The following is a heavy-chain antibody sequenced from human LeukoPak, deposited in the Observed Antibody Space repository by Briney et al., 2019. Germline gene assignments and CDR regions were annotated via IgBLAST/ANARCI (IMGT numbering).Heavy chain of an antibody. CDR2: IYYSGST. Sequence: SETLPLTCTVSGGSISSSSYYWGWIRQPPGKGLEWIGSIYYSGSTYYNPSLKSRVTISVDTSKTQFSLKLSSVTAADTAVYYCARTDTVTHYFDYWGQGTLVTVSS. J-gene: IGHJ4*02. V-gene: IGHV4-39*07. D-gene: IGHD4-17*01. CDR3: ARTDTVTHYFDY. CDR1: GGSISSSSYY.